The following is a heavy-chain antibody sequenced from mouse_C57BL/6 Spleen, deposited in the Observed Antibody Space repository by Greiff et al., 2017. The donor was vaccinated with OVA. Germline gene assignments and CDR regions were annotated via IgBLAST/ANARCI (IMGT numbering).Heavy chain of an antibody. J-gene: IGHJ1*03. V-gene: IGHV1-26*01. CDR2: INPNNGGT. CDR1: GYTFTDYY. Sequence: VQLQQSGPELVKPGASVKISCKASGYTFTDYYMNWVKQSHGKSLEWIGDINPNNGGTSYNQKFKGKATLTVDKSSSTAYMELRSLTSEDSAVYYCASPAHYWYFDVWGTGTTVTVSS. CDR3: ASPAHYWYFDV.